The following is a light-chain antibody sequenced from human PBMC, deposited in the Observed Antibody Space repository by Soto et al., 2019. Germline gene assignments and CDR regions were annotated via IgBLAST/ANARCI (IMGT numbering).Light chain of an antibody. CDR2: GVS. CDR3: QQYDNSSLT. CDR1: HSVSSC. Sequence: EILMTQSPATLSVSPGERAALSCRASHSVSSCLAWYQQKPGQAPRLLIYGVSTRASGVPARFSGSGSGTVFTLTISSLQPDDFAAYYCQQYDNSSLTFGEGTKVDIK. V-gene: IGKV3-15*01. J-gene: IGKJ4*01.